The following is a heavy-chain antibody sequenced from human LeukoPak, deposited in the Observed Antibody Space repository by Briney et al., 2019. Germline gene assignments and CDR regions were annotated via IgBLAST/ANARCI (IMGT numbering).Heavy chain of an antibody. D-gene: IGHD3-3*01. Sequence: ASVKVSCKASGYTFIGYYIHWVRQAPGQGHEWMGWINSNSGGTNYAQKFQGRVTMTRDTSISTVYMELSRLKSDDTAVYYCARESDDDYVDYWGQGTLVTVSS. J-gene: IGHJ4*02. CDR3: ARESDDDYVDY. CDR2: INSNSGGT. CDR1: GYTFIGYY. V-gene: IGHV1-2*02.